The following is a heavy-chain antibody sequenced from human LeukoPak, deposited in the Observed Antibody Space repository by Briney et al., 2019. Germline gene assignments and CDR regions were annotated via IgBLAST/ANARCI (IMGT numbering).Heavy chain of an antibody. Sequence: GESLKISCKGSGYNFTNYWIGWVRQMPGKGLEWVGTIYPGDSDTRYSPSFQGQVTISADKSINTAYLQWSSLKASDTAMYYCARLGTYWSNYYFEYWGQGTLVTVSS. V-gene: IGHV5-51*01. CDR2: IYPGDSDT. CDR3: ARLGTYWSNYYFEY. CDR1: GYNFTNYW. J-gene: IGHJ4*02. D-gene: IGHD3-10*01.